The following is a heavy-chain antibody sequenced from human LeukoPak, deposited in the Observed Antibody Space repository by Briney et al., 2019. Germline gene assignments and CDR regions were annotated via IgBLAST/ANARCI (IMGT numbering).Heavy chain of an antibody. CDR2: LYTRGTT. Sequence: PAETLSLTCTASGCSFSSGSYYWSRLRPPAGQEREWIGRLYTRGTTNYNPSLKSRITISVDTSKNQFSLKLTSVTAADTAVYYCARGASSSSAIGYYYYYMDVWGNGTTVTVSS. CDR1: GCSFSSGSYY. CDR3: ARGASSSSAIGYYYYYMDV. J-gene: IGHJ6*03. V-gene: IGHV4-61*02. D-gene: IGHD6-6*01.